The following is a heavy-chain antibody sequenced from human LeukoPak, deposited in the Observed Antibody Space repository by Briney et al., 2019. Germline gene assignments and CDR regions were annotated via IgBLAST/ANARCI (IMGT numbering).Heavy chain of an antibody. CDR2: ISGSGGST. CDR3: AGPDYGYDY. D-gene: IGHD4/OR15-4a*01. V-gene: IGHV3-23*01. J-gene: IGHJ4*02. Sequence: GGSLRLPCAASGFTFSSYAMSWVRLAPGKGLEWVSAISGSGGSTYYADSVKGRFTISRDNSKNTLYLQMNSLRAEDTAVYYCAGPDYGYDYWGQGTLVTVSS. CDR1: GFTFSSYA.